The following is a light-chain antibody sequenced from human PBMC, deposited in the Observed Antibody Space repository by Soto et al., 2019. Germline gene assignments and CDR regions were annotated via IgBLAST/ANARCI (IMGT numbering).Light chain of an antibody. Sequence: EIQMTQSPSTLSASIGDRVTITCRASQSISSWLAWYQQKPGKAPKLLIDDASSLESGVPSRFSGSGSGTEFTLTITSLQADDFATYCCQQYNSYPWTFGQGTKVDI. CDR1: QSISSW. J-gene: IGKJ1*01. CDR3: QQYNSYPWT. V-gene: IGKV1-5*01. CDR2: DAS.